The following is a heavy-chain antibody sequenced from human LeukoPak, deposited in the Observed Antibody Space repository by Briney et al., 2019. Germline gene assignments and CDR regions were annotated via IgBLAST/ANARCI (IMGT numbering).Heavy chain of an antibody. J-gene: IGHJ4*02. D-gene: IGHD2-2*01. CDR1: GFTFRTYN. V-gene: IGHV3-21*06. CDR2: ISSGISSI. Sequence: GGSLRLSCTASGFTFRTYNMAWVRQAPGKGLQWVSSISSGISSIFYADSVKGRFTISRDNPKNSLYLQMSSLRAEDTAVYYCARVCSSNSCYRYWGQGTLVTVSS. CDR3: ARVCSSNSCYRY.